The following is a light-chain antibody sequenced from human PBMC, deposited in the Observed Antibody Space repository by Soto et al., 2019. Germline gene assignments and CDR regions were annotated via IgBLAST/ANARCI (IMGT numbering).Light chain of an antibody. V-gene: IGKV3-20*01. CDR1: QRVSSSY. Sequence: EVVLTQSPGTLSLSPGERATLSCRASQRVSSSYLAWYQQKPGQAPGLLIYGASSRAAGIPDRFSGRGSETDFTLTISRLGPADFAVYYCQQDGSSPMYTFGQGTKLEIK. CDR3: QQDGSSPMYT. J-gene: IGKJ2*01. CDR2: GAS.